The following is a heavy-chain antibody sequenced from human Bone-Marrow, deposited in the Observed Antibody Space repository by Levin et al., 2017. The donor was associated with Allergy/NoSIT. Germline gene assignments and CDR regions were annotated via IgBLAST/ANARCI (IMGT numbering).Heavy chain of an antibody. V-gene: IGHV4-59*08. CDR1: GASLSGFY. CDR2: IYYTGST. CDR3: ARHDPRSGGHNAFDI. D-gene: IGHD2-15*01. J-gene: IGHJ3*02. Sequence: SQTLSLTCTVSGASLSGFYWSWIRQPPGKGLEWIAYIYYTGSTDYNPSLRSRVTISEDTSKNQFSLQVSSVTAADTAVYYCARHDPRSGGHNAFDIWGQGTTVTV.